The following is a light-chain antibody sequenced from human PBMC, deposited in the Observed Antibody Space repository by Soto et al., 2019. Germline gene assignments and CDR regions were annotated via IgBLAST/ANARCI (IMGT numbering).Light chain of an antibody. V-gene: IGLV1-44*01. CDR1: SSNIGSNT. CDR2: RDI. Sequence: QAVVTQPPSASGTPGQRVTISCSGSSSNIGSNTVSWYQQLPGTAPKLLIYRDIQWPSGVPDRFSGSKSGTSASLAISGLQSEDEADYYCATWDDSLNGWVFGGGTKVTVL. CDR3: ATWDDSLNGWV. J-gene: IGLJ3*02.